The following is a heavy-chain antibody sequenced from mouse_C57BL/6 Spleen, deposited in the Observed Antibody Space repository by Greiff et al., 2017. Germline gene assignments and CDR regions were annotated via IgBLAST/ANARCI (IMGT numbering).Heavy chain of an antibody. V-gene: IGHV1-7*01. CDR2: INPSSGYT. Sequence: QVQLQQSGAELAKPGASVKLSCKASGYTFTSYWMHWVKQRPGQGLEWIGNINPSSGYTKYNQKFKDKATLTADKSSSTAYMPLSSLTYEDSAVYYCANGYSFDYWGQGTTLTVSS. J-gene: IGHJ2*01. CDR3: ANGYSFDY. CDR1: GYTFTSYW. D-gene: IGHD2-2*01.